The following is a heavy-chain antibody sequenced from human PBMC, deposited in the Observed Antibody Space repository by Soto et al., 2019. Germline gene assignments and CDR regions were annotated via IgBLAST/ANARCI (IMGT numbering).Heavy chain of an antibody. CDR3: ARARGRYSHPRYYFDY. Sequence: QVQLVQSGAEVKKPGSSVKVSCKASGGTFSSYAISWVRQAPGQGLEWMGGIIPIFGTANYAQKFQGRVTITAYESTNTAYMELSRLRSEDTAVYYWARARGRYSHPRYYFDYWGQGTLVTVSS. CDR2: IIPIFGTA. V-gene: IGHV1-69*01. J-gene: IGHJ4*02. CDR1: GGTFSSYA. D-gene: IGHD5-18*01.